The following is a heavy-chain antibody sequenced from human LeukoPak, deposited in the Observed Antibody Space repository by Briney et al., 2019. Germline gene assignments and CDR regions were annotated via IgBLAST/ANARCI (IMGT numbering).Heavy chain of an antibody. CDR1: GGSISSSSYY. Sequence: SETLSLTCTVSGGSISSSSYYWGWIRQPPGKGLEWIGYIYYSGSTYYNPSLKSRVTISVDTSKNQFSLKLSSVTAADTAVYYCARFSGSMRRAFDYWGQGTLVTVSS. D-gene: IGHD1-26*01. CDR3: ARFSGSMRRAFDY. CDR2: IYYSGST. V-gene: IGHV4-39*07. J-gene: IGHJ4*02.